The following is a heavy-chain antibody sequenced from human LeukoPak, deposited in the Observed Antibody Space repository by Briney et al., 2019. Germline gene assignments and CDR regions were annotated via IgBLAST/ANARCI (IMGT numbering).Heavy chain of an antibody. D-gene: IGHD2-15*01. CDR3: ARGPAYCSGGSCYYWAGNAFDI. J-gene: IGHJ3*02. Sequence: SETLSLTCTVSGGSISSYYWSWIRQPPGKGLEWIGSIYYSGSTYYNPSLKSRVTISVDTSKNQFSLKLSSVTAADTAVYYCARGPAYCSGGSCYYWAGNAFDIWGQGTMVTVSS. V-gene: IGHV4-59*12. CDR1: GGSISSYY. CDR2: IYYSGST.